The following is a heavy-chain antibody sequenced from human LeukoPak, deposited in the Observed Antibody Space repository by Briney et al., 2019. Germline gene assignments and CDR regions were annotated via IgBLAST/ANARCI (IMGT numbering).Heavy chain of an antibody. Sequence: SETLSLTCAVSGGSISSGGYSWSWIRQPPGKGLEWIGYIYYSGSTYYNPSLKSRVTISVDTSKNQFSLKLSSVTAADTAVYYCARVAKMATIVYAFDIWGQGTMVTVSS. D-gene: IGHD5-24*01. CDR3: ARVAKMATIVYAFDI. CDR2: IYYSGST. CDR1: GGSISSGGYS. V-gene: IGHV4-31*11. J-gene: IGHJ3*02.